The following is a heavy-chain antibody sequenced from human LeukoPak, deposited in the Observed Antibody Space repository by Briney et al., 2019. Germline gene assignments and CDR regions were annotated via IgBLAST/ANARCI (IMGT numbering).Heavy chain of an antibody. D-gene: IGHD7-27*01. V-gene: IGHV3-33*01. CDR3: ARDGDGITPFDY. J-gene: IGHJ4*02. CDR1: KFTFRNHG. Sequence: GGSLRLSRAASKFTFRNHGMHWVRQAPGKGLEWVAIIWYDGSKQYYADSVKGRFTISRDNSKDTLYLQMNSLRDEDTAVYYCARDGDGITPFDYWGQGTLVTVSS. CDR2: IWYDGSKQ.